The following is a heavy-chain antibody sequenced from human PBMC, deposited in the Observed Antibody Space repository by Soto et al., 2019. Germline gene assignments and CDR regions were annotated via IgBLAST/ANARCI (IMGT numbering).Heavy chain of an antibody. CDR2: IRSKANSYAT. J-gene: IGHJ4*02. CDR3: TRLTPIAAADY. D-gene: IGHD6-13*01. CDR1: GFTFSGSA. Sequence: GGSLRLSCAASGFTFSGSAMHWVRQASGKGLEWVGRIRSKANSYATAYAASVKGRFTISRDDSKNTAYLQMNSLKTEDTAVYYCTRLTPIAAADYWGQGTLVTVSS. V-gene: IGHV3-73*01.